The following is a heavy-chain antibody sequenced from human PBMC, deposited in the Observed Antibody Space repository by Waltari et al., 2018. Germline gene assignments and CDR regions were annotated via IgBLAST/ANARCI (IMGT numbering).Heavy chain of an antibody. D-gene: IGHD4-4*01. CDR2: ISGSGSNA. V-gene: IGHV3-74*01. CDR3: AKYSSSSGGADWYFDL. CDR1: GSILSNYG. Sequence: EEQLVESGGGLVQPGGSLRLSCAASGSILSNYGIHWVRQAPGKGLVWISRISGSGSNANYADSVRGRFTISRDNAKNTAYLQMNSLTVEDTAVYYCAKYSSSSGGADWYFDLWGRGSLLTVSS. J-gene: IGHJ2*01.